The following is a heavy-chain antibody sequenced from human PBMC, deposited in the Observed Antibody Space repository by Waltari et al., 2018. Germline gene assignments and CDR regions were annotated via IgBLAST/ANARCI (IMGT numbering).Heavy chain of an antibody. J-gene: IGHJ4*02. V-gene: IGHV3-74*01. Sequence: EVQLVASGGGLVQPGGSLRLSRAASGFSFTADWMHWVRQSPGKGLEWVSRIDENGISITYVDSVQGRFTTSRDNAKNTLYLQMNSLRAEDSAVYYCTRDLYRGSDHWGRGTLVSVSS. CDR3: TRDLYRGSDH. CDR1: GFSFTADW. D-gene: IGHD3-10*01. CDR2: IDENGISI.